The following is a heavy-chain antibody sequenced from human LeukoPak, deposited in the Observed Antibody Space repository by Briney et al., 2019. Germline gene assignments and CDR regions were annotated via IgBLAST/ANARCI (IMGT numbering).Heavy chain of an antibody. J-gene: IGHJ4*02. CDR1: GFTFSNFA. D-gene: IGHD6-13*01. CDR2: ISGSGVST. Sequence: GGSLRLSCAASGFTFSNFAVSWVRQAPGKGLEWVSGISGSGVSTYYADSVKGRFTISRDNSKNTLYLQMNSLRAEDTAVYYCASLIAAAGTGDWGQGTLVTVSS. V-gene: IGHV3-23*01. CDR3: ASLIAAAGTGD.